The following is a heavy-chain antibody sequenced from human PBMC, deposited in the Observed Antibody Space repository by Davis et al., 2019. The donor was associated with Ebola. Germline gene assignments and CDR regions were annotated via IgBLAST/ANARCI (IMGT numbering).Heavy chain of an antibody. CDR3: ARGTTIFGVVINAYYFDY. CDR2: IIPIFGTA. J-gene: IGHJ4*02. CDR1: GYTFTSYY. D-gene: IGHD3-3*01. Sequence: SVKVSCKASGYTFTSYYMHWVRQAPGQGLEWMGGIIPIFGTANYAQKFQGRVTITADESTSTAYMELSSLRSEDTAVYYCARGTTIFGVVINAYYFDYWGQGTLVTVSS. V-gene: IGHV1-69*13.